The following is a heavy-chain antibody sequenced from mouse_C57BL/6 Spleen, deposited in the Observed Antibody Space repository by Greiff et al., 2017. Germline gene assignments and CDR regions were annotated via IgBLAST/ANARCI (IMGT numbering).Heavy chain of an antibody. CDR2: IDPETGGT. J-gene: IGHJ2*01. D-gene: IGHD4-1*01. V-gene: IGHV1-15*01. CDR1: GYTFTDYE. Sequence: VKLQESGAELVRPGASVTLSCKASGYTFTDYEMHWVKQTPVHGLEWIGAIDPETGGTAYNQKFKGKAILTADKSSSTAYMELRSLTSEDSAVYYCTRDWGELTDYWGQGTTLTVSS. CDR3: TRDWGELTDY.